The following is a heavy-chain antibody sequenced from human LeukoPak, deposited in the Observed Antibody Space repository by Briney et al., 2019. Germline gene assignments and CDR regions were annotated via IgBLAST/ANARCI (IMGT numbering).Heavy chain of an antibody. CDR1: GYTFTSYG. CDR2: ISAYNGNT. J-gene: IGHJ6*02. V-gene: IGHV1-18*01. Sequence: ASVKVSCKASGYTFTSYGISWVRQAPGQGLEWMGWISAYNGNTNYAQKIQGRVTMTTDTSTSTAYMELRSLRSDETAVYYCARGGAGSYLAYYGMDVWGQGTTVTVSS. CDR3: ARGGAGSYLAYYGMDV. D-gene: IGHD3-10*01.